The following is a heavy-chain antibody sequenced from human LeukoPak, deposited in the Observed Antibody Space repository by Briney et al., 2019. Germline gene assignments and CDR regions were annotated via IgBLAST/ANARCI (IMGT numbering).Heavy chain of an antibody. CDR3: ASPGRYSSSWYYFDY. CDR2: IWYDGSNK. CDR1: GFTFSSYG. V-gene: IGHV3-33*01. J-gene: IGHJ4*02. D-gene: IGHD6-13*01. Sequence: GGSLRLSCAASGFTFSSYGMHWVRQAPGKGLEWVAVIWYDGSNKYYADSVKGRFTISRDNSKNTLYLQMNSLRAEDTAVYYCASPGRYSSSWYYFDYWGQGTLVTVSS.